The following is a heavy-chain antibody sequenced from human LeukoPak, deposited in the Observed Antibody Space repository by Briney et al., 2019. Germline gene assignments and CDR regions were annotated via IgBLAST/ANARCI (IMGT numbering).Heavy chain of an antibody. J-gene: IGHJ2*01. CDR3: AREYGSWYFAALGYFDL. CDR2: ISYDGSNK. D-gene: IGHD6-13*01. V-gene: IGHV3-30*01. Sequence: GGSLRLSCAASGFTFSSYAMHWVRQAPGKGLEWVAVISYDGSNKYYADSVKGRFTISRDNSMNTLYLQMNSLRAEDTAVYYCAREYGSWYFAALGYFDLWGRGTLVTVSS. CDR1: GFTFSSYA.